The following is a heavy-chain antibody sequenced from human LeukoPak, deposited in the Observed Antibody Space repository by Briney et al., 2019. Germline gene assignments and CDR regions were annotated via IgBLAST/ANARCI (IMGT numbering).Heavy chain of an antibody. J-gene: IGHJ2*01. D-gene: IGHD3-16*01. CDR2: IGTAGDT. V-gene: IGHV3-13*01. CDR1: GFTFSSYD. Sequence: GGSLRLSCAASGFTFSSYDMHWVRQATGKGLEWVSAIGTAGDTYYPGSVKGRFTISRENAKNSLYLQMNSLRAGDTAVYYCARGGLWGIRLDWYFDLWGRGTLVTVSS. CDR3: ARGGLWGIRLDWYFDL.